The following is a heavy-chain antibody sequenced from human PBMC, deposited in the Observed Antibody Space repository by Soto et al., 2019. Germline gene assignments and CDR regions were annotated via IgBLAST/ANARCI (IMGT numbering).Heavy chain of an antibody. CDR3: ARESSSGWDLFGY. D-gene: IGHD6-19*01. V-gene: IGHV1-18*01. CDR1: GYTFTSYG. Sequence: QVQLVQSGAEVKKPGASVKVSCKAPGYTFTSYGISWVRQAPGQGLEWMGWISAYNGNTNYAQTLQGRVTMTTDKSTSTADMEPRSLRGDETAVYYWARESSSGWDLFGYWGQGTLVTVVS. J-gene: IGHJ4*02. CDR2: ISAYNGNT.